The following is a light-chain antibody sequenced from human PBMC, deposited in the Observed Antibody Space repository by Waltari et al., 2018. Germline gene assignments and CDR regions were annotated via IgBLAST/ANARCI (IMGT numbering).Light chain of an antibody. J-gene: IGKJ4*01. CDR2: KAS. V-gene: IGKV1-5*03. Sequence: DIQMTQSPFTLSASVGDRVIITCRASQSISNWLAWYQHKPGKAPKLLIYKASTLASGVPSRFSGSGSGTDFSHTISSLQPDDFATYYCQQYNSYSLLTFGGGTKVEIK. CDR3: QQYNSYSLLT. CDR1: QSISNW.